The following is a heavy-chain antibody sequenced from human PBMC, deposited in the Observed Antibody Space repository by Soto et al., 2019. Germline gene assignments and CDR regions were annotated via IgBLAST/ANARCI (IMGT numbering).Heavy chain of an antibody. CDR2: IYYSGST. CDR1: GGSISSSSYY. Sequence: QLQLQESGPGLVKPSETLSLTCTVSGGSISSSSYYWGWIRQPPGKGLEWIGSIYYSGSTYYNPSLTSRATISXXTXKXXFSLKLSSVTAADTAVYYCARRGKGLRFLRGWSDPWGQGTLVTVSS. J-gene: IGHJ5*02. CDR3: ARRGKGLRFLRGWSDP. V-gene: IGHV4-39*01. D-gene: IGHD3-3*01.